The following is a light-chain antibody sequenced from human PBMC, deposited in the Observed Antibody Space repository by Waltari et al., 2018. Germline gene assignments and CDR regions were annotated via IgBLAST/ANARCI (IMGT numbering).Light chain of an antibody. CDR1: QDISSS. CDR2: YTS. Sequence: IHMTQSPSSLSSSVGDRVTIPSRASQDISSSLNWYQQKPGKAPNLLIYYTSRLESGVPSRFSGSGSGTEFTLTITGLQPEDFAIYYCQQYKTLPFTFGPGT. J-gene: IGKJ3*01. V-gene: IGKV1-13*02. CDR3: QQYKTLPFT.